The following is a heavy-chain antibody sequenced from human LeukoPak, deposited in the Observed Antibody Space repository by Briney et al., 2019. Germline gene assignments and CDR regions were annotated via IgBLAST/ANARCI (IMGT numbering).Heavy chain of an antibody. CDR3: ASGLHSGLDY. Sequence: PGGSLRLSCAVSGLTFSDYRMSWVRPAPGKGLEWVAYINEVGSAKLYVDSVKGRFTISRDNAKNLVYLQMDSLRAEDTAIYDCASGLHSGLDYWGQGTLVTVSS. CDR1: GLTFSDYR. J-gene: IGHJ4*02. CDR2: INEVGSAK. D-gene: IGHD6-25*01. V-gene: IGHV3-7*02.